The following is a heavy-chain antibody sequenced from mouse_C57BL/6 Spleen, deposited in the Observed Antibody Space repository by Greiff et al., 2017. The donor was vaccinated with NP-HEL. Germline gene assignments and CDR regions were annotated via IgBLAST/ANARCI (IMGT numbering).Heavy chain of an antibody. CDR1: GFTFSDYG. V-gene: IGHV5-17*01. J-gene: IGHJ3*01. D-gene: IGHD3-2*02. Sequence: DVKLVESGGGLVKPGGSLKLSCAASGFTFSDYGMHWVRQAPEKGLEWVAYISSGSSTIYYADTVKGRFTISRDNAKNTLFLQMTSLRSEDTAMYYCAKELRLRGGFAYWGQGTLVTVSA. CDR2: ISSGSSTI. CDR3: AKELRLRGGFAY.